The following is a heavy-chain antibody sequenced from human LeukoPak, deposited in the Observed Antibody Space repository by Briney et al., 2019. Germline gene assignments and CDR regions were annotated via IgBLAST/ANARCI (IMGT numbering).Heavy chain of an antibody. V-gene: IGHV1-2*02. CDR1: GYTFTGYY. Sequence: ASVKVSCKASGYTFTGYYMHWVRQAPGQGLEWMGWINPNSGGTNYAQKFQGRVTMTRDTSISTAYMELSRLRSDDTAVYYCASAKVRGYSYVYYFDYWGQGTLVTVSS. CDR3: ASAKVRGYSYVYYFDY. D-gene: IGHD5-18*01. J-gene: IGHJ4*02. CDR2: INPNSGGT.